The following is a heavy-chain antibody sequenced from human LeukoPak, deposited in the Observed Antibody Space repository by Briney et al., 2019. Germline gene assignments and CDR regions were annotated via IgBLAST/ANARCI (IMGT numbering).Heavy chain of an antibody. Sequence: GASVKVSCKASGGTFSSYAISWVRQATGQGLEWMGWMNPNSGNTGYAQKFQGRVTITRNTSISTAYMELSSLRSEDTAVYYCARSDWAAAGTDYWGQGTLVTVSS. J-gene: IGHJ4*02. CDR3: ARSDWAAAGTDY. CDR2: MNPNSGNT. CDR1: GGTFSSYA. D-gene: IGHD6-13*01. V-gene: IGHV1-8*03.